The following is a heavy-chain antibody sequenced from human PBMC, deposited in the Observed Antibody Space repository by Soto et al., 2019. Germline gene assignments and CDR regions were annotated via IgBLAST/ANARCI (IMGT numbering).Heavy chain of an antibody. CDR1: GGSISDNY. CDR3: AKLRHLDVFDY. CDR2: IFYSGST. V-gene: IGHV4-59*08. Sequence: PSETLSLTCTVSGGSISDNYWSWIRQPPGKGLEWIGYIFYSGSTNYNPSLKSRVTISVDMSKNQFSLKLRSVTAADTAVYYCAKLRHLDVFDYSGQGTQVTVSS. J-gene: IGHJ4*02. D-gene: IGHD6-25*01.